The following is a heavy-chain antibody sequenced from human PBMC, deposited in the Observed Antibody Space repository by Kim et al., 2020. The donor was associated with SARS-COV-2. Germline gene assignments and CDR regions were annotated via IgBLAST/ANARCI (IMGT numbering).Heavy chain of an antibody. J-gene: IGHJ4*02. Sequence: YTPSLTSRATLSVDTSKNQFSLELTSVTAADTAMYYCARRAGQLGTPFDYWGQGTLVTVSS. D-gene: IGHD6-13*01. CDR3: ARRAGQLGTPFDY. V-gene: IGHV4-59*08.